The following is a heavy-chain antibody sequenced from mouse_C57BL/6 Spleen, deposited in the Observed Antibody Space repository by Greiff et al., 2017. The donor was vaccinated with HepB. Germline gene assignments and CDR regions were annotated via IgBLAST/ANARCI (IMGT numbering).Heavy chain of an antibody. CDR1: GYTFTSYW. J-gene: IGHJ2*01. Sequence: QVQLQQPGAELVKPGASVKLSCKASGYTFTSYWMQWVKQRPGQGLEWIGEIDPSDSYPNYNQKFKGKATLTVDTSSSTAYMQLSSLTSEDSAVYYCARGGNSIDYWGQGTTLTVSS. CDR2: IDPSDSYP. D-gene: IGHD2-5*01. V-gene: IGHV1-50*01. CDR3: ARGGNSIDY.